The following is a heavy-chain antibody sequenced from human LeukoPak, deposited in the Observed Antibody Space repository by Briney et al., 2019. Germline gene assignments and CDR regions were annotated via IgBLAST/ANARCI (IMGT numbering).Heavy chain of an antibody. CDR2: IYYSGST. CDR1: GGSFSGYY. CDR3: ARYPELDY. V-gene: IGHV4-59*01. Sequence: SETLSLTCAVYGGSFSGYYWSWIRQPPGKGLEWIGYIYYSGSTNYNPSLKSRVTISVDTSKNQFSLKLSSVTAADTAVYYCARYPELDYWGQGTLVTVSS. J-gene: IGHJ4*02. D-gene: IGHD3-10*01.